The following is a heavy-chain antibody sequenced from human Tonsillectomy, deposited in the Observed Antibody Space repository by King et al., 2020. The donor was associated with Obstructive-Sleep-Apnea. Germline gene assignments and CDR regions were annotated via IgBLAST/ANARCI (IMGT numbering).Heavy chain of an antibody. V-gene: IGHV4-38-2*02. CDR1: GYSISSGYY. CDR2: IYHSGST. D-gene: IGHD3-3*01. CDR3: ARSPPAPTIFGVVRPPFDY. Sequence: VQLQESGPGLVKPSETLSLTCTVSGYSISSGYYWGWIRQPPGKGLEWNGSIYHSGSTYYNPSLKSRVTISVDTSKNQFSLKLSSVTAADTAVYYCARSPPAPTIFGVVRPPFDYWGQGTLVTVSS. J-gene: IGHJ4*02.